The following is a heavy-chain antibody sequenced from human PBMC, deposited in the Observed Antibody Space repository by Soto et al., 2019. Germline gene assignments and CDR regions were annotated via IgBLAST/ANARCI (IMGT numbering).Heavy chain of an antibody. D-gene: IGHD6-6*01. CDR1: GFTFSSYA. CDR2: ISGSDDST. CDR3: AKRSSSSTFDY. Sequence: EVQLLESGGGLVQPGESLRLSCAASGFTFSSYAMSWVRQAPGKGLEWVSVISGSDDSTYYADSVKGRFTSSRDNSQNTLYLQMNSLRAEDTAVYYCAKRSSSSTFDYWGQGTLVTVSS. V-gene: IGHV3-23*01. J-gene: IGHJ4*02.